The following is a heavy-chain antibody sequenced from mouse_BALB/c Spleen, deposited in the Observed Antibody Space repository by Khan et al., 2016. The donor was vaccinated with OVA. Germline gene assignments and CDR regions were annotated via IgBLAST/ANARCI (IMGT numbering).Heavy chain of an antibody. D-gene: IGHD2-14*01. CDR3: AISTCRYAVAY. Sequence: EVQLQESGPSLVQPSQTLSLTCSVTGDSISSVYWSWIRKFPGNKLEYMGYMISSGYTYYNPSLKSRISITRHTSQNHDYLQFNSVNTQDTATSDCAISTCRYAVAYWGQGTLVTGSA. V-gene: IGHV3-8*02. CDR1: GDSISSVY. CDR2: MISSGYT. J-gene: IGHJ3*01.